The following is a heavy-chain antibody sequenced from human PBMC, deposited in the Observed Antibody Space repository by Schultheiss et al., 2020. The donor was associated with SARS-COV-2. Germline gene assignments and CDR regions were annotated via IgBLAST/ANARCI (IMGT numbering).Heavy chain of an antibody. J-gene: IGHJ4*02. D-gene: IGHD6-19*01. CDR2: ISSSGSTI. CDR3: TTETPCGGYEAGTYFDY. CDR1: GFTFSSYE. Sequence: GGSLRLSCAASGFTFSSYEMNWVRQAPGKGLEWVSYISSSGSTIYYADSVKGRFTISRDNAKNSLYLQMNSLKTEDTAVYYCTTETPCGGYEAGTYFDYWGQGTLVTVSS. V-gene: IGHV3-48*03.